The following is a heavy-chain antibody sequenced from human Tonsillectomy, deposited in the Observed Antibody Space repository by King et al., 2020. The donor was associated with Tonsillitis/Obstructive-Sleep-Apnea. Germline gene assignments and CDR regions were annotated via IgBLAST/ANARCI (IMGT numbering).Heavy chain of an antibody. CDR2: IIPILGTT. D-gene: IGHD4-23*01. CDR1: GGSFSSYA. CDR3: VYGGNSFAALDI. V-gene: IGHV1-69*12. J-gene: IGHJ3*02. Sequence: VQLVQSGAEVKKPGSSVKVFCKASGGSFSSYAFSWVQQVPGQGLEWMGGIIPILGTTNYAQKFQGRVTITADESTSTAYMELSSLRSEDTAVYYCVYGGNSFAALDIWGQGTMVTVSS.